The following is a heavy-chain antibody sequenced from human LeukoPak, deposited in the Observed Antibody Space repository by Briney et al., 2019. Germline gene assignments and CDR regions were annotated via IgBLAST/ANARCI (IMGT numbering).Heavy chain of an antibody. CDR3: ARDHGSGDFDY. J-gene: IGHJ4*02. CDR2: MNPNSGNT. V-gene: IGHV1-8*01. Sequence: ASVKVSCKASGYTFTSYDINWVRQATGQGLEWMGWMNPNSGNTSYAQKFQGRVTITRDTHISTAYMELSSLRSEDTAVYYCARDHGSGDFDYWGQGTLVTVSS. D-gene: IGHD3-10*01. CDR1: GYTFTSYD.